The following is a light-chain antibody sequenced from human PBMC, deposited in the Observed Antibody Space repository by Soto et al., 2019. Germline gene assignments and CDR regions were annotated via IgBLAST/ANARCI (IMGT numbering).Light chain of an antibody. CDR3: SSYSSSSTSYV. Sequence: QSVLTQPASVSGSPGQSITISCTGASSDVGGYNSVSWYQQHPGKAPQLMIFHVSNRPSGVSNRFSGSKSANTASLTISGLQAEDEADYYCSSYSSSSTSYVFGTGTKLTVL. V-gene: IGLV2-14*01. CDR1: SSDVGGYNS. CDR2: HVS. J-gene: IGLJ1*01.